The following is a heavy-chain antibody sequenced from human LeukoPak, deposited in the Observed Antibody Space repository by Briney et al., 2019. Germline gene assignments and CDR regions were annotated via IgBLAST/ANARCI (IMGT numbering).Heavy chain of an antibody. D-gene: IGHD2-21*02. CDR1: GFIFSSYV. CDR2: ISVAGATT. CDR3: AKLSLGDFEYFDY. J-gene: IGHJ4*02. Sequence: GGSLRLSCVSSGFIFSSYVMSWVRQAPGKGLEWVSSISVAGATTDYADSVKGRFTISRDNSKSTVYLQMNGLRVEDTALYYCAKLSLGDFEYFDYWGQGTLVTVSS. V-gene: IGHV3-23*01.